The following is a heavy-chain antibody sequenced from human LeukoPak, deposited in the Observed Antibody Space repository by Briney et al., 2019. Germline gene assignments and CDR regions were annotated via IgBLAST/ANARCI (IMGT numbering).Heavy chain of an antibody. Sequence: GGSLRLSCAASGFTFSNAWMSWVRQAPGKGLEWVGRIKSKTDGWTTDYAAPVKGRFTISRDDSKNTLYVQMNSLKTEDTAVYSCTTAAFVGAADAFDIWGQGTMVTVSS. V-gene: IGHV3-15*01. CDR2: IKSKTDGWTT. J-gene: IGHJ3*02. CDR1: GFTFSNAW. CDR3: TTAAFVGAADAFDI. D-gene: IGHD1-26*01.